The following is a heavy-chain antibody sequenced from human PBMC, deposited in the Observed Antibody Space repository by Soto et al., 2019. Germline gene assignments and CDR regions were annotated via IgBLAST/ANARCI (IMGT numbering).Heavy chain of an antibody. CDR1: GGSISNGGYY. D-gene: IGHD5-12*01. Sequence: TLSVTCTVSGGSISNGGYYWTWIRQHPEKGLEWIGDINYSGRTYYNPSLESRGTISADTSKNQFSLNLSSVTAADTAVYYCARVTETRGYRYGGPLDAWGKGTLVTVS. V-gene: IGHV4-31*03. J-gene: IGHJ5*02. CDR3: ARVTETRGYRYGGPLDA. CDR2: INYSGRT.